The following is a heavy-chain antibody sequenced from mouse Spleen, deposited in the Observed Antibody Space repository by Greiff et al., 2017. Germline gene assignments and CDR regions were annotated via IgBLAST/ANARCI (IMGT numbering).Heavy chain of an antibody. Sequence: DVKLVESGGGLVKPGGSLKLSCAASGFTFSSYTMSWVRQTPEKRLEWVATISSGGSYTYYPDSVKGRFTISRDNAKNTLYLQMSSLKSEDTAMYYCTRGAPITTVPPWFAYWGQGTLVTVSA. CDR3: TRGAPITTVPPWFAY. CDR2: ISSGGSYT. D-gene: IGHD1-1*01. J-gene: IGHJ3*01. CDR1: GFTFSSYT. V-gene: IGHV5-6-4*01.